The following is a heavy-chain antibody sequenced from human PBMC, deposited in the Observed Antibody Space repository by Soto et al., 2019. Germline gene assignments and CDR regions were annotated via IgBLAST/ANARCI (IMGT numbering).Heavy chain of an antibody. Sequence: SETLSLTCAVYGGSFSGYYWSWIRQPPGKGLEWIGEINHSVSTNYNPSLKSRVTISVDTSKNQFSLKLSSVTAADTAVYYCARATARISGIAEAGRIYNWFDPWGQGTLVTVSS. CDR2: INHSVST. CDR3: ARATARISGIAEAGRIYNWFDP. V-gene: IGHV4-34*01. CDR1: GGSFSGYY. J-gene: IGHJ5*02. D-gene: IGHD6-13*01.